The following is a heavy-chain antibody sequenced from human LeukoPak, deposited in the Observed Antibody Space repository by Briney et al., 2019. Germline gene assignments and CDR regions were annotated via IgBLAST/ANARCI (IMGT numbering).Heavy chain of an antibody. CDR3: TTDGEWLIIDY. D-gene: IGHD6-19*01. J-gene: IGHJ4*02. CDR2: ISGSGGST. Sequence: PGGSLRLSCAASGFTFSSYAMSWVRQAPGKGLEWVSAISGSGGSTYYADSVKGRFTISRDNSKNTLYLQMNSLKTEDTAVYYCTTDGEWLIIDYWGQGTLVTVSS. CDR1: GFTFSSYA. V-gene: IGHV3-23*01.